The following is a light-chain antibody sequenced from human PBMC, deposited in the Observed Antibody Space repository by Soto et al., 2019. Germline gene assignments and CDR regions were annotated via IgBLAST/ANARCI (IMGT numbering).Light chain of an antibody. CDR3: SSYTSSSTLYV. CDR1: GSDVGGYNY. V-gene: IGLV2-14*01. Sequence: QSALTQPASVSGSPGQSITISCTGTGSDVGGYNYVPWYQQHPGKAPKLMIYEVSNRPSGVSNRFSGSKSGNTASLTISGLQAEDEADYYCSSYTSSSTLYVFGTGTKVTV. CDR2: EVS. J-gene: IGLJ1*01.